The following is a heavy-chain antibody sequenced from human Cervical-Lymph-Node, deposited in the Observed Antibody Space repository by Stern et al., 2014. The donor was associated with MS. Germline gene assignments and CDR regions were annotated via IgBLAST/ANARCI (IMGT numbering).Heavy chain of an antibody. J-gene: IGHJ5*02. CDR2: IFPVFGTP. D-gene: IGHD6-13*01. Sequence: DQLVESGAEVTKPGSSVKGSCKASGGTFSKFPSSWVRQAPGQGLEWMGGIFPVFGTPTSAQEFRGRVAIPADVSTSTVYMELSSLRSDDTAVYYCALSSETSDRWYSLGYDLWGQGTLVTVSS. V-gene: IGHV1-69*01. CDR3: ALSSETSDRWYSLGYDL. CDR1: GGTFSKFP.